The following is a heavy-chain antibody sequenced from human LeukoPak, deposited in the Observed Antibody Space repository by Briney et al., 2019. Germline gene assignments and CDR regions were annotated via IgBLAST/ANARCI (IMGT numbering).Heavy chain of an antibody. V-gene: IGHV1-8*01. D-gene: IGHD3-22*01. Sequence: LVPSVKVSCMASGYTFTSYDINWVRQATGQGLEWMGWMNPNSGNTGYAQKVQGRVNMTRNTSISTAYMELRSLRSDDTAVYSCARVLRYDSSGYWPDAFDIWGQGTMVTVSS. CDR1: GYTFTSYD. J-gene: IGHJ3*02. CDR2: MNPNSGNT. CDR3: ARVLRYDSSGYWPDAFDI.